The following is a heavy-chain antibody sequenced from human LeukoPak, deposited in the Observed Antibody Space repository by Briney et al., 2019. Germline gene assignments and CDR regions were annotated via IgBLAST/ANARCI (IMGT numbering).Heavy chain of an antibody. J-gene: IGHJ3*02. D-gene: IGHD2-21*02. V-gene: IGHV1-46*01. CDR1: GYTFTSYF. CDR2: INPTGGST. CDR3: ARGRVTATDGFDI. Sequence: ASVKLSYKASGYTFTSYFIHGVRQAPGEGLEWMGIINPTGGSTRYAQKFQGRVTMTRDTSTSTVYMELSSLRSEDTAVYYCARGRVTATDGFDIWGQGTTVIVSS.